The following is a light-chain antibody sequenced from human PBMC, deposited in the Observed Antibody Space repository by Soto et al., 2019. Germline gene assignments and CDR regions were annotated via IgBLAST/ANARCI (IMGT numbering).Light chain of an antibody. CDR2: DVS. V-gene: IGLV2-14*01. Sequence: QSVLTQPASVSGSPGQSITISCTGTSSDVGGYNYVSWYQQHPGKAPKLMIYDVSNRPSGVSNRFSGSKSGNTASLTISGLQAEEEADFSCSRYTTRSTLDYDFASGRKVPVL. CDR3: SRYTTRSTLDYD. CDR1: SSDVGGYNY. J-gene: IGLJ1*01.